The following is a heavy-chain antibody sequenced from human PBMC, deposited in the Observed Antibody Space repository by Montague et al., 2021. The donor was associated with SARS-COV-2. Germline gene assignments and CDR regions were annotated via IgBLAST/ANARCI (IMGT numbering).Heavy chain of an antibody. CDR3: ATESILGVVIYAFAF. J-gene: IGHJ3*01. Sequence: SVMVSCKAFGYTLSEVPIHWVRQAPVEGLEWMGSFDPEHGETLYXQKFQGRVTMTEDPSTETAYLELSNLISDDTAIYYCATESILGVVIYAFAFWGQGTLVTVSS. CDR2: FDPEHGET. CDR1: GYTLSEVP. D-gene: IGHD3-3*02. V-gene: IGHV1-24*01.